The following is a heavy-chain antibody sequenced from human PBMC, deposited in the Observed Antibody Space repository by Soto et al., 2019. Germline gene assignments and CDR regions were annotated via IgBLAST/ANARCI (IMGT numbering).Heavy chain of an antibody. V-gene: IGHV1-8*01. CDR1: GYTFTRFD. J-gene: IGHJ4*02. D-gene: IGHD3-10*01. CDR3: ARGPRGLVRGVEVSRNFDY. CDR2: MNPNSGNT. Sequence: ASVEVSCKDSGYTFTRFDINLVRQGPGQGLEWMGWMNPNSGNTGYAQKFQGRVTMTRNTSISTAYMELSSLRSEDTAVYYCARGPRGLVRGVEVSRNFDYWGQGTLVTVSS.